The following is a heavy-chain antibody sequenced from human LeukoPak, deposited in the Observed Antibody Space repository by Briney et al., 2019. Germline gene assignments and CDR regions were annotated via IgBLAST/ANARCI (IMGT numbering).Heavy chain of an antibody. V-gene: IGHV1-18*01. D-gene: IGHD2-2*01. CDR1: GYTFTSYG. Sequence: ASVKVSCKASGYTFTSYGISWVRQAPGQGLEWMGWISAYNGNTNYAQKLQGRVTMTTDTSTSTAYMALRSLRSDDTAVYYCARVYCSSPSCYADIDYWGQGTLVTVSS. CDR2: ISAYNGNT. J-gene: IGHJ4*02. CDR3: ARVYCSSPSCYADIDY.